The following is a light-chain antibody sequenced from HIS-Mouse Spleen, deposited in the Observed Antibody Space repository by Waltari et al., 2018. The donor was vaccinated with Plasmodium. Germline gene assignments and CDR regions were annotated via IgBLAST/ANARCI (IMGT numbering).Light chain of an antibody. CDR3: CSYAGSSTWV. CDR2: EGS. CDR1: SSDVGSYNL. V-gene: IGLV2-23*01. J-gene: IGLJ3*02. Sequence: QSALTQPASVSGSPGQSITIYCTGTSSDVGSYNLFPWYQQHPGKAPKPMIYEGSKRPSGVSNRFSGSKSGNTASLTISGLQAEDEADYYCCSYAGSSTWVFGGGTKLTVL.